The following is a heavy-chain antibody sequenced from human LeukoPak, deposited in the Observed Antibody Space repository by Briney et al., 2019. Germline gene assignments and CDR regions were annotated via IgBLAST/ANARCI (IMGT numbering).Heavy chain of an antibody. CDR1: GFTFSSYS. D-gene: IGHD2-8*01. J-gene: IGHJ4*02. CDR2: ISSSSSYI. Sequence: GGSLRLSCAASGFTFSSYSMNWVRQAPGKGLEWVSSISSSSSYIYYADSVKGRFTISRDNSKNTLFLQMSSLRAEDTAVYYCAKDRVSGLIILMRTANEFWGQGTLVTVSS. V-gene: IGHV3-21*01. CDR3: AKDRVSGLIILMRTANEF.